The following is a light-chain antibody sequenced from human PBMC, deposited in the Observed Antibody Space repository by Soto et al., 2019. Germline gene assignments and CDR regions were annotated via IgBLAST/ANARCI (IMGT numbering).Light chain of an antibody. J-gene: IGKJ4*01. CDR3: RQCGSSPHT. CDR1: QSGSSSY. Sequence: EIGLTRSQGTLSLSPGERATLSCRARQSGSSSYLAWDQQKPGQAPRLLSYGASSRATGIPDRFSGSGAGTDFTLTMSVLKPDVFALYYCRQCGSSPHTFRGGSKVEI. CDR2: GAS. V-gene: IGKV3-20*01.